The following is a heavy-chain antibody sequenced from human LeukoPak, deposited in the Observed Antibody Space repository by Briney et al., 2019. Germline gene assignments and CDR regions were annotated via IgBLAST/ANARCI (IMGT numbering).Heavy chain of an antibody. D-gene: IGHD3-22*01. V-gene: IGHV3-53*01. Sequence: GGSLRLSCAASGFTFSSYGMSWVRQAPGKGLEWVSAIYSGGTTYYADSVKGRFTISRDNSKNTLYLQMNSLRADDTAVYYCGGTSGWNLFDYWGQGTLVTVSS. CDR3: GGTSGWNLFDY. CDR1: GFTFSSYG. CDR2: IYSGGTT. J-gene: IGHJ4*02.